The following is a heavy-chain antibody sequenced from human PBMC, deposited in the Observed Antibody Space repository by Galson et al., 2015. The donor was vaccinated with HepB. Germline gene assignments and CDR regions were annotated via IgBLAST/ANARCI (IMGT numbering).Heavy chain of an antibody. D-gene: IGHD3-10*01. V-gene: IGHV3-23*01. J-gene: IGHJ4*02. Sequence: SLRLSCAASGFTFSSYAMSWVRQAPGKGLEWVSAISGSGGSTYYADSVKGRFTISRDNSKNTLYLQMNSLRAEDTAVYYCAKTGGSGSYYNYWGQGTLVTVSS. CDR3: AKTGGSGSYYNY. CDR1: GFTFSSYA. CDR2: ISGSGGST.